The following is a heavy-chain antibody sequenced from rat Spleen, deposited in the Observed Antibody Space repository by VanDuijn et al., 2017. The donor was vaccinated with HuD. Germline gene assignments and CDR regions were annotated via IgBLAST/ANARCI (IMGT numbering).Heavy chain of an antibody. CDR1: GFTFSDYY. Sequence: EVQLVESDGGLVQPGRSLKLSCAASGFTFSDYYMAWVRQAPKKGLEWVATISYDGSSTYYRDSVKGRFTISRHNTQNTLYLQMNSLRSEDTATYYCATRGNNPFAYWGQGTLVTVSS. CDR3: ATRGNNPFAY. J-gene: IGHJ3*01. D-gene: IGHD1-10*01. V-gene: IGHV5-7*01. CDR2: ISYDGSST.